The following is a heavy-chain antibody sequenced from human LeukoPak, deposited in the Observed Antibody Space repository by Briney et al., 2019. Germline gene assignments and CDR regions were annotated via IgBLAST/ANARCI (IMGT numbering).Heavy chain of an antibody. J-gene: IGHJ5*02. V-gene: IGHV3-72*01. CDR1: GFTFSDHY. CDR3: ASLYGSGKRWVDP. CDR2: TRNKANGYTT. Sequence: GGSLRLSCAASGFTFSDHYMDWVRQAPGKGLEWVGRTRNKANGYTTEYAASVKGRFTISRDDSKNSLYLQMNSLKTEDTAVYYCASLYGSGKRWVDPWGQGTLVTVSS. D-gene: IGHD3-10*01.